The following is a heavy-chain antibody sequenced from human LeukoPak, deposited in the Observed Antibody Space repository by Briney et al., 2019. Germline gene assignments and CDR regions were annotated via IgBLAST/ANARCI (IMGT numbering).Heavy chain of an antibody. D-gene: IGHD5-18*01. CDR3: ARSVLGGYSYAHRAIYFYY. J-gene: IGHJ4*02. V-gene: IGHV4-34*01. CDR2: INHSGST. Sequence: SETLSLTCAVYGGSFSGYYWSWIRQPPGKGLEWIWEINHSGSTNYNPSLKSRVTISADTSKSQCSLKLSSVTAADTAVYYCARSVLGGYSYAHRAIYFYYWGQGTLVTVSS. CDR1: GGSFSGYY.